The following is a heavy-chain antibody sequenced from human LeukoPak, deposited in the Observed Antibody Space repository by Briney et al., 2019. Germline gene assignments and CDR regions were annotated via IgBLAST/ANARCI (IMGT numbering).Heavy chain of an antibody. Sequence: SETLSLTCAVYGGSFSGYYWSWIRQPPGKGLEWIGEINHSGSTNYNPSLKSRVTISVDTSKNQFSLKLSSVTAADTAVYYCARARRGYGYGLGNWGQGTLVTVSS. CDR2: INHSGST. D-gene: IGHD5-18*01. CDR1: GGSFSGYY. CDR3: ARARRGYGYGLGN. J-gene: IGHJ4*02. V-gene: IGHV4-34*01.